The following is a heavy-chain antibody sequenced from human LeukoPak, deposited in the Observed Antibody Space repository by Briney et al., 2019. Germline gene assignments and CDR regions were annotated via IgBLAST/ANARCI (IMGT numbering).Heavy chain of an antibody. J-gene: IGHJ3*02. CDR1: GFTFSSYS. V-gene: IGHV3-48*01. CDR3: ARDKYSGSYYLNDAFDI. Sequence: GGSLRLSCAASGFTFSSYSMNWVRQAPGKGLEWVSYISSSSSTIYYADSVKGRFTISRDNAKNSLYLQMNSLRAEDTAVYYCARDKYSGSYYLNDAFDIWGQGTMVTVSS. CDR2: ISSSSSTI. D-gene: IGHD1-26*01.